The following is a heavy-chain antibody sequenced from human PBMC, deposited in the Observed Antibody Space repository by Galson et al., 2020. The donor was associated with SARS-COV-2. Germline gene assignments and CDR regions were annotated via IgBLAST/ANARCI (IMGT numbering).Heavy chain of an antibody. CDR1: GYSFINYW. Sequence: KVSCQVSGYSFINYWIGWVRQMPGKGLEWVGFIYPLDSHTTYSPSFQGQVTISADTSLRTAYLQWNSLKASDTAIYYCARQDATYPYFYYYGLDVWGQGTTVTVSS. CDR2: IYPLDSHT. V-gene: IGHV5-51*01. J-gene: IGHJ6*02. CDR3: ARQDATYPYFYYYGLDV. D-gene: IGHD2-2*01.